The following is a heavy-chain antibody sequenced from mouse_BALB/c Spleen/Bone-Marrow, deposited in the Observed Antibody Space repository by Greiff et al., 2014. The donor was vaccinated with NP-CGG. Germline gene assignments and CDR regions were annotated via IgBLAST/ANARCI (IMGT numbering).Heavy chain of an antibody. V-gene: IGHV1-4*01. CDR2: INPSSGYT. CDR3: ARSYQIYYGAY. D-gene: IGHD2-1*01. CDR1: GYTFTSYT. Sequence: VQLVESGAELARPGASVKMSCKASGYTFTSYTMHWVKQRPGQGLEWIGYINPSSGYTNYNQKFKDKATLTADKSSSTAYMQLSSLTSEDSAVYYCARSYQIYYGAYWGQGTLVTVSA. J-gene: IGHJ3*01.